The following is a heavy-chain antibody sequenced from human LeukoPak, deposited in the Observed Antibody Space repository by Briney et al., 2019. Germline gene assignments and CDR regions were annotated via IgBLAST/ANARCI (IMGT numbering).Heavy chain of an antibody. CDR3: ATIRDRRTGELYRIDY. Sequence: TGESLRLSCAASGFTFSNYAMHWVRQAPGKGLEWVAVVSYDGSNKYYADSVKGRFTISRDNSKNTLYLQMNSLRAEDAAIYYCATIRDRRTGELYRIDYWGQGTLVT. CDR2: VSYDGSNK. V-gene: IGHV3-30-3*01. D-gene: IGHD7-27*01. CDR1: GFTFSNYA. J-gene: IGHJ4*02.